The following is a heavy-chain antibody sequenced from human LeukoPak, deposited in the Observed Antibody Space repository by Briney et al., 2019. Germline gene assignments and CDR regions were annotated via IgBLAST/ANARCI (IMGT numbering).Heavy chain of an antibody. CDR2: TYYRSKWYS. CDR1: GDSVSSISAA. CDR3: ASCLTSCKAGWFDP. Sequence: SQTLSLTCAISGDSVSSISAAWTWIRQSPSRGLEWLGRTYYRSKWYSDYAVSVKGRIFIDPHTSKNQFSLHLSSVTPEDTAVYYCASCLTSCKAGWFDPWGQGTLVTVSS. D-gene: IGHD2-2*01. J-gene: IGHJ5*02. V-gene: IGHV6-1*01.